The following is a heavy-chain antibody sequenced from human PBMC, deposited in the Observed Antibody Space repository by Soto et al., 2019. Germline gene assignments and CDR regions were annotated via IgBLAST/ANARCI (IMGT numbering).Heavy chain of an antibody. CDR1: GFTFSSYG. CDR2: IWYDGSNK. Sequence: GGSLRLSCAASGFTFSSYGMHWVRQAPGKGLEWVAVIWYDGSNKYYADSVKGRFTISRDNSKNTLYLQMNSLRAEDTAVYYCAREIWVAAAGALDYWGQGTLVTVSS. J-gene: IGHJ4*02. D-gene: IGHD6-13*01. V-gene: IGHV3-33*01. CDR3: AREIWVAAAGALDY.